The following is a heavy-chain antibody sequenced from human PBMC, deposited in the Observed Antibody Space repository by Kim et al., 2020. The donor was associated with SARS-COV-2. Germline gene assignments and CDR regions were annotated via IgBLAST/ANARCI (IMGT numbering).Heavy chain of an antibody. CDR1: GFTFSSYA. CDR2: ISGSGGST. V-gene: IGHV3-23*01. D-gene: IGHD6-19*01. J-gene: IGHJ5*02. CDR3: ARCGEKQWLVMRNWFDP. Sequence: GGSLRLSCAASGFTFSSYAMSWVRQAPGKGLEWVSAISGSGGSTYYADSVKGRFTISRDNSKNTLYLQMNSLRAEDTAVYYCARCGEKQWLVMRNWFDPWGQGTLVTVSS.